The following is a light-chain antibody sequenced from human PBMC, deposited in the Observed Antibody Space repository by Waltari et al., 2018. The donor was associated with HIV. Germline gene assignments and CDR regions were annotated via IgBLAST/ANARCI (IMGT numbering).Light chain of an antibody. Sequence: EIVLTQSPATLSLSPGERAPLSCRASQNFYNCLAWYQQIPGQAPRLLIYDASNWATGIPARFSGSGSGTDFALTISSLEPEDFAVYYCQQRYSWPLMSGGGTKVEIK. V-gene: IGKV3-11*01. CDR1: QNFYNC. CDR2: DAS. J-gene: IGKJ4*02. CDR3: QQRYSWPLM.